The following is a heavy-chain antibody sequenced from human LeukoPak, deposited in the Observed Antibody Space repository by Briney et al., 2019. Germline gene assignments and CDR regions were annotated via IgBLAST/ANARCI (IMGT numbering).Heavy chain of an antibody. J-gene: IGHJ6*02. CDR1: GGSISSYY. V-gene: IGHV4-59*08. CDR2: IYYSGST. CDR3: ARTVADWLLWPPYYYHGMDV. Sequence: ETLSLTCTVSGGSISSYYWSWIRQPPGKGLEWIGYIYYSGSTNYNPSLKSRVTISVDASKNQFSLKLSSVTAADTAVYYCARTVADWLLWPPYYYHGMDVWGQGTTVTVSS. D-gene: IGHD3-9*01.